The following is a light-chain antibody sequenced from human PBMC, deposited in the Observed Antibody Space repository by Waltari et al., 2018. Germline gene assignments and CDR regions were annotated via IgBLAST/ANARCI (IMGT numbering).Light chain of an antibody. CDR3: QHYIHYPYT. Sequence: DVQMTQSPSTLSASVGDRVTITCRASQTISYWLAWFQQKPGKAPKLLFYRASSLPTGVPSRFSGSGSGTEFALTISSLQPDDFATYYCQHYIHYPYTFGQGTKLEIK. J-gene: IGKJ2*01. CDR1: QTISYW. V-gene: IGKV1-5*03. CDR2: RAS.